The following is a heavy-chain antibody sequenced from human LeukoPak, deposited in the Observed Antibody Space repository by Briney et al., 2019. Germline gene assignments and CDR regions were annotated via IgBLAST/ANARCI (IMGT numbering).Heavy chain of an antibody. V-gene: IGHV1-18*01. CDR3: ARDSFVVVVPTKTFDY. CDR1: GYTFTSYG. Sequence: ASVKVSCKASGYTFTSYGISWVRRAPGQGLEWMGWISAYNGNTNYAQKLQGRVTMTTDTSTSTAYMELRSLRSDDTAVYYCARDSFVVVVPTKTFDYWGQGTLVTVSS. J-gene: IGHJ4*02. D-gene: IGHD2-15*01. CDR2: ISAYNGNT.